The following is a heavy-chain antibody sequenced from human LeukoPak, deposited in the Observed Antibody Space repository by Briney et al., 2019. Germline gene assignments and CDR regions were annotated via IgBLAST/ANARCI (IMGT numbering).Heavy chain of an antibody. Sequence: GGSLRLSCAASGFTFSTYSMNWVRQAPGKGLEWVSYISGTSGTIYYADSLKGRFTISRDNAKNSLYLQMNSLRDEDTAVYYCARDRTLYNWQDFDYWGQGTLVTVSS. V-gene: IGHV3-48*02. CDR2: ISGTSGTI. J-gene: IGHJ4*02. CDR3: ARDRTLYNWQDFDY. D-gene: IGHD1-20*01. CDR1: GFTFSTYS.